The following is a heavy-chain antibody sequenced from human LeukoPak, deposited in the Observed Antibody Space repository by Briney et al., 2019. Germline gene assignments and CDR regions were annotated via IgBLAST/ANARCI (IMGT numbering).Heavy chain of an antibody. CDR1: GGAFSSYA. CDR2: IIPILGIA. V-gene: IGHV1-69*04. J-gene: IGHJ4*02. CDR3: ARDRETYYYGSGSYRH. D-gene: IGHD3-10*01. Sequence: ASVKVSCKASGGAFSSYAISRVRQAPGQGLEWMGRIIPILGIANYAQKFQGRVTITADNSTSTAYIELSSLRSEDTAVYYCARDRETYYYGSGSYRHWGQGTLVTVSS.